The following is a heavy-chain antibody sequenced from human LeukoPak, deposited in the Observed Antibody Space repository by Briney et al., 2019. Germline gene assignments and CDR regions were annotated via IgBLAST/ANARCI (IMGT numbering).Heavy chain of an antibody. D-gene: IGHD3-10*01. Sequence: PGGSLRLSCAASGFTFSIFAMSWVRQAPGKGLEWVSAISGSGGSTYYADSVKGRFTISRDNSKNTLYLQMNSLRAEDTAVYYCTKVFRGVIGFDYWGQGTLVTVSS. CDR2: ISGSGGST. CDR3: TKVFRGVIGFDY. V-gene: IGHV3-23*01. J-gene: IGHJ4*02. CDR1: GFTFSIFA.